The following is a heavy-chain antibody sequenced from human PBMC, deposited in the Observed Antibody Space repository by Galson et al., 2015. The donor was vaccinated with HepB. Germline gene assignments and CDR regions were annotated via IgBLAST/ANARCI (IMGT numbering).Heavy chain of an antibody. CDR3: AKVGFYSGSYYFHTRDNFRIHDAFDI. CDR2: IWYDGSNK. J-gene: IGHJ3*02. V-gene: IGHV3-33*06. Sequence: SLRLSCAASGFTFSSYGMHWVRQAPGKGLEWVAVIWYDGSNKYYADSVKGRFTISRDNSKNTLYLQMNSLRAEDTAVYYCAKVGFYSGSYYFHTRDNFRIHDAFDIWGQGTMVTVSS. CDR1: GFTFSSYG. D-gene: IGHD1-26*01.